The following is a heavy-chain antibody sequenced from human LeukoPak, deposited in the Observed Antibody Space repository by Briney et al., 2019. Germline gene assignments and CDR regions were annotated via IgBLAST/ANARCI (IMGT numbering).Heavy chain of an antibody. CDR3: ARGVVTDDYYMDV. CDR2: LYTNDNT. J-gene: IGHJ6*03. CDR1: GGSITSGRYY. V-gene: IGHV4-61*02. D-gene: IGHD2-21*02. Sequence: PSETLSLTCSVSGGSITSGRYYWTWIRQPAGKGLEWIGRLYTNDNTNYDPSLESRVSISVDTSKSQFYLQLTSVTAADTAVYFCARGVVTDDYYMDVWVKGITVIVSS.